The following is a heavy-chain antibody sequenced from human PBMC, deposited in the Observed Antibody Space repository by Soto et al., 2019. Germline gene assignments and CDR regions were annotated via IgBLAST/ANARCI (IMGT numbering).Heavy chain of an antibody. CDR3: AKDLYSYGYYFDY. CDR2: ISYDGSNK. J-gene: IGHJ4*02. CDR1: GFTFSSYG. Sequence: QVQLVESGGGVVQPGRSLRLSCAASGFTFSSYGMHWVRQAPGKGLEWVAVISYDGSNKYYADSVKGRFTIPRDNSKNTLYLQMNSLRAEDTAVYYCAKDLYSYGYYFDYWGQRTLVTVSS. D-gene: IGHD5-18*01. V-gene: IGHV3-30*18.